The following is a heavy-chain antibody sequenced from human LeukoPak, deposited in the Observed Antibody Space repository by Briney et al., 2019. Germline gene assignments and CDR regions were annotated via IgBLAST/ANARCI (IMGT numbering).Heavy chain of an antibody. V-gene: IGHV4-34*01. CDR2: INHSGST. CDR3: ARRPQYYYDSSGLFFDY. D-gene: IGHD3-22*01. J-gene: IGHJ4*02. Sequence: SSETLSLTCAVYGGSFSGYYWSWIRQPPGKGLEWIGEINHSGSTNYNPSLKSRVTISVDTSKNQFSLKLSSVTAADTAVYYCARRPQYYYDSSGLFFDYWGQGTLVTVSS. CDR1: GGSFSGYY.